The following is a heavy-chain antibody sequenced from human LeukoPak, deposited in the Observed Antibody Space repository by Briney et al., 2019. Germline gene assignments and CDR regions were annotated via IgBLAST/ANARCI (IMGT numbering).Heavy chain of an antibody. CDR1: GGSISSSSYY. Sequence: PSETLSLTCTVSGGSISSSSYYWGWIRQPPGKGLEWIGSIYYSGSTYYNPSLKSRVTISVDTSKNQFSLKLSSVTAADTAVYYCARVTWVSSGWYEFSPNNWFDPWGQGTLVTISA. D-gene: IGHD6-19*01. CDR3: ARVTWVSSGWYEFSPNNWFDP. CDR2: IYYSGST. V-gene: IGHV4-39*07. J-gene: IGHJ5*02.